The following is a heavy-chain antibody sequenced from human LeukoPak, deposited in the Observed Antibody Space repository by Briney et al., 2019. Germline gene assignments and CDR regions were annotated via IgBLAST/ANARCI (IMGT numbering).Heavy chain of an antibody. D-gene: IGHD5-18*01. V-gene: IGHV1-69*05. CDR1: GGSFSSYA. CDR2: IIPIFGTA. CDR3: ASGYSYGLDYYYMDV. J-gene: IGHJ6*03. Sequence: ASVKVSCKASGGSFSSYAISWVRQAPGQGLEWMGGIIPIFGTANYAQKFQGRVTITTDESTSTAYMELSSLRSEDTAVYYCASGYSYGLDYYYMDVWGKGTTVTVSS.